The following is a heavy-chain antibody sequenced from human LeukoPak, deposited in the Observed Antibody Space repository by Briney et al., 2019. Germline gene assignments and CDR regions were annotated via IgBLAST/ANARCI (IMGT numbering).Heavy chain of an antibody. D-gene: IGHD3-3*01. V-gene: IGHV3-30*18. CDR3: AKDRATIFGVVIIAYYYYGMDV. Sequence: PGGSLRLSCAASGFTFSSYGMHWVRQAPGKGLEWVAVISYDGSNKYYADSVKGRFTISRDNSKNTLYLQMNSLRAEDTAVYYCAKDRATIFGVVIIAYYYYGMDVWGQGTTVTVSS. J-gene: IGHJ6*02. CDR2: ISYDGSNK. CDR1: GFTFSSYG.